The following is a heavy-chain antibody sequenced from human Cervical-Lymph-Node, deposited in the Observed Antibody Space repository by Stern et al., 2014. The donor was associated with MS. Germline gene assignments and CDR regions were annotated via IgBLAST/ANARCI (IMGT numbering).Heavy chain of an antibody. CDR1: GSTFSNYD. CDR3: ARAAYSSGWFHYGTDV. D-gene: IGHD6-19*01. J-gene: IGHJ6*02. Sequence: EVQLVESGGGLVQPGGSLRLSCVASGSTFSNYDMQWVRQIPGKGLEWVSAIGSAGDTCYAGSVKGRFTISRENAKNSLYLQMNSLTVGDTAVYYCARAAYSSGWFHYGTDVWGQGTTVTVSS. CDR2: IGSAGDT. V-gene: IGHV3-13*01.